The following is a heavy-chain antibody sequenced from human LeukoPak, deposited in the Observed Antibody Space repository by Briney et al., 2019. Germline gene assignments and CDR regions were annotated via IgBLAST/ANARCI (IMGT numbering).Heavy chain of an antibody. Sequence: GGSLRLSCAASGFTFSSYSMNWVRQAPGKGLEWVSSISSSSYYIHYVDSVKGRSTISRDNAKNSLYLQMNSLRAEDTAVYYCARSQYENDYWGQGTLVTVSS. CDR1: GFTFSSYS. CDR3: ARSQYENDY. D-gene: IGHD4-11*01. J-gene: IGHJ4*02. CDR2: ISSSSYYI. V-gene: IGHV3-21*06.